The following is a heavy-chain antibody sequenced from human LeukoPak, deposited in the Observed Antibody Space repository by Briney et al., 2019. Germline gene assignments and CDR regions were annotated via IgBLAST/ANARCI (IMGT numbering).Heavy chain of an antibody. V-gene: IGHV3-23*01. CDR3: AKDRPNFYETSGSYYKIKGDF. CDR2: ITSSGRTP. D-gene: IGHD3-10*01. Sequence: PGGSLRLSCEASGFTFNTHAMSWVRQAPGKGLEWVASITSSGRTPYYTDSVKGRFTIPRDNSKNTPYLQMNSLRGEDTAVYYCAKDRPNFYETSGSYYKIKGDFWGQGSLVTVSS. J-gene: IGHJ4*02. CDR1: GFTFNTHA.